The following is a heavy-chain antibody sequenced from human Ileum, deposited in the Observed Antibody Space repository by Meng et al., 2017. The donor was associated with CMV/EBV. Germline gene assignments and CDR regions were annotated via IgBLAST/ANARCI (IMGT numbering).Heavy chain of an antibody. J-gene: IGHJ1*01. CDR2: ISDSGGKT. CDR1: GFTFSNCA. D-gene: IGHD3-16*01. CDR3: ARGKPSLETGETFQH. Sequence: GGSLRLSCAASGFTFSNCAMTWVRQAPGKGLEWVSGISDSGGKTYYEASVRGRFTISRDNSKNSQYLQMNSLRAEDTAVYYCARGKPSLETGETFQHWGQGTLVTVSS. V-gene: IGHV3-23*01.